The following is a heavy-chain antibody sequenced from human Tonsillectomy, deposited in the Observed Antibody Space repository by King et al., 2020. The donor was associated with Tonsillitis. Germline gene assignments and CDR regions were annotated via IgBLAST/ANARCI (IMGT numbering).Heavy chain of an antibody. CDR3: ARLRGALILVVIGAFDI. D-gene: IGHD3-22*01. CDR2: SHLHGDNR. J-gene: IGHJ3*02. V-gene: IGHV3-20*04. Sequence: VQLVESGGGVVRPGGSLRLSCAASGFTFDDYAMTWVRQAPGKGLEWVSVSHLHGDNRGYADFVKGRFTISRDNAKNSLYLQMNSLRAEDTAFYYCARLRGALILVVIGAFDIWGQGTMVTVSS. CDR1: GFTFDDYA.